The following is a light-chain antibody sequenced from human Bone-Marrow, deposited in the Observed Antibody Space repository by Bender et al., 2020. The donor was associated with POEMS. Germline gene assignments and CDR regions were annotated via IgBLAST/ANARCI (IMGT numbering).Light chain of an antibody. Sequence: QSALTQPASVSGSPGQSITVSCTGTSSDISAYKYVSWYQHHPGKAPKLLIYEVTHRPSGVSDRFSASKSGNTASLTISGLQAEDEADYFCTSYTSASTYVFGTETKVTVL. J-gene: IGLJ1*01. V-gene: IGLV2-14*01. CDR3: TSYTSASTYV. CDR1: SSDISAYKY. CDR2: EVT.